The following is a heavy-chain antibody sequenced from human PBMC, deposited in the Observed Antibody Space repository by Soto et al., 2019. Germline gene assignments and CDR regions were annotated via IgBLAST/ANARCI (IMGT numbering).Heavy chain of an antibody. J-gene: IGHJ6*02. Sequence: SVKVSCKASGGTFSSYAISWVRQAPGQGLEWMGGIIPIFGTANYAQKFQGRVTITADESTSTAYMELSSLRSEDTAVYYCARESNAPGIAVAGDYYYYGMDVWGQGTTVTV. CDR1: GGTFSSYA. CDR2: IIPIFGTA. CDR3: ARESNAPGIAVAGDYYYYGMDV. D-gene: IGHD6-19*01. V-gene: IGHV1-69*13.